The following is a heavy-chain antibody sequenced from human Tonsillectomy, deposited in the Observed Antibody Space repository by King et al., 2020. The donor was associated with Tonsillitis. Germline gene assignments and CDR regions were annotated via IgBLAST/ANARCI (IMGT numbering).Heavy chain of an antibody. V-gene: IGHV4-31*03. CDR1: GGSISSGGYY. J-gene: IGHJ6*02. CDR3: AREPSITMVRGVIITSRYGMDV. CDR2: IYYSGST. Sequence: QLQLQESGPGLVKPSQTLSLTCTVSGGSISSGGYYWSWIRQHPGKGLEWIGYIYYSGSTYYNPSLKSRFTISVDTSKNQFSLKLSSVTAADTAVYYCAREPSITMVRGVIITSRYGMDVWGQGTTVTVSS. D-gene: IGHD3-10*01.